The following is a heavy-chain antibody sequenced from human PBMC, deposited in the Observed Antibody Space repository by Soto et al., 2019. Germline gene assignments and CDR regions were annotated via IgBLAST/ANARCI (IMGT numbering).Heavy chain of an antibody. D-gene: IGHD3-22*01. V-gene: IGHV1-58*01. CDR3: AADYMPARHYDSSGYLSDAFDI. Sequence: KASGFTFTSSAVQWVRQARGQRLEWIGWIVVGSGNTNYAQKFQERVTITRDMSTSTAYMELSSLRSEDTAVYYCAADYMPARHYDSSGYLSDAFDIWGQGTMVTVSS. CDR2: IVVGSGNT. CDR1: GFTFTSSA. J-gene: IGHJ3*02.